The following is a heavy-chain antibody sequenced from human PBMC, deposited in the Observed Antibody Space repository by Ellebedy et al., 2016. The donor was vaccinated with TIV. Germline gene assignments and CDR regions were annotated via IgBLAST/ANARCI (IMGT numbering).Heavy chain of an antibody. CDR2: IHTGGDT. CDR1: GFTVSYTY. D-gene: IGHD1-20*01. J-gene: IGHJ3*02. Sequence: GGSLRLSCAASGFTVSYTYMNWVRQAPGKGLEWVSVIHTGGDTYYADSVKGRFTISRDSSKNTVFLQMNSLRAEDTALYYCARRISGTYGDDAFDIWGRGTMVTVSS. V-gene: IGHV3-53*01. CDR3: ARRISGTYGDDAFDI.